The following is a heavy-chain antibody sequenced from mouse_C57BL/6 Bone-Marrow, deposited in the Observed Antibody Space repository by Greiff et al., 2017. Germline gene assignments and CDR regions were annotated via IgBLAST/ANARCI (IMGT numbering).Heavy chain of an antibody. D-gene: IGHD3-2*02. J-gene: IGHJ4*01. CDR2: ISDGGSYT. V-gene: IGHV5-4*01. CDR3: ARDPAQATEHYAMDY. Sequence: EVKLMESGGGLVKPGGSLKLSCAASGFTFSSYAMSWVRQTPEKRLEWVATISDGGSYTYYPDNVKGRFTISRDNAKNNMYLQMSNLKSEDTAMYYCARDPAQATEHYAMDYWGQGTSVTVSS. CDR1: GFTFSSYA.